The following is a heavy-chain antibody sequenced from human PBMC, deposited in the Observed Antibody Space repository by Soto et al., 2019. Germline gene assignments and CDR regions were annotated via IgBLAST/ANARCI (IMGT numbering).Heavy chain of an antibody. CDR3: ARGGGPQLRFLESDPFDY. CDR1: GYTFTSYY. D-gene: IGHD3-3*01. CDR2: INPSGGST. V-gene: IGHV1-46*01. J-gene: IGHJ4*02. Sequence: ASVKVSCKASGYTFTSYYMHWVRQAPGQGLEWMGIINPSGGSTSYAQKFQGRVTMTRDTSTSTVYMELSSLRSEDTAVYYCARGGGPQLRFLESDPFDYWGQGTLVTVSS.